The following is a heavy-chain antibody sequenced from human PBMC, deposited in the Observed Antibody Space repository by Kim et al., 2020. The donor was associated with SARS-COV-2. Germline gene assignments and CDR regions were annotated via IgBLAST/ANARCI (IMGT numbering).Heavy chain of an antibody. CDR2: T. CDR3: ARGGGSYYDY. D-gene: IGHD1-26*01. J-gene: IGHJ4*02. V-gene: IGHV4-4*07. Sequence: TTYNPSLKSRVTMSVDTSKNQFSLKLSSVTAADTAVYYCARGGGSYYDYWGQGTLVTVSS.